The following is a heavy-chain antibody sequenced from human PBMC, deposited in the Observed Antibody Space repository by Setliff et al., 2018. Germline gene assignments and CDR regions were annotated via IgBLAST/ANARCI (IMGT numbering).Heavy chain of an antibody. CDR2: IYYSGST. J-gene: IGHJ4*02. CDR1: GGSISSGGYY. Sequence: LSLTCTVSGGSISSGGYYWSWIRQHPGKGLEWIGYIYYSGSTYYNPSLKSRVTISVDTSKNQFSLKLSSVTAADTAVYYCARPKLIAAIAGYFDYWGQGSLVTVSS. V-gene: IGHV4-31*03. CDR3: ARPKLIAAIAGYFDY. D-gene: IGHD2-15*01.